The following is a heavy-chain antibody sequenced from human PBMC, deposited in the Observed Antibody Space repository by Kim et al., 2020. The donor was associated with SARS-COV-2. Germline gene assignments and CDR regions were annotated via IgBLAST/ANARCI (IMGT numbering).Heavy chain of an antibody. J-gene: IGHJ4*02. V-gene: IGHV1-3*01. CDR1: GYTFTSYA. CDR2: INAGNGNT. Sequence: ASVKVSCKASGYTFTSYAMHWVRQAPGQRLEWMGWINAGNGNTKYSQKFQGRVTITRDTSASTAYMELSSLRSEDTAVYYCARGITMIVVAMGYWGQGTLVTVSS. CDR3: ARGITMIVVAMGY. D-gene: IGHD3-22*01.